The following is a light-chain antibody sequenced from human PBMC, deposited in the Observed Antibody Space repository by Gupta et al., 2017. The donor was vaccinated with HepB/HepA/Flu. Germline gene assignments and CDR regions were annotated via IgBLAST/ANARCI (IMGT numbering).Light chain of an antibody. Sequence: QSALTQPASGSGSPGQSITISCTGTSSDVGSYNLVSWYQQHPGKVPKLMIYEVRERPSGVSNRFSGSKSGTTASLTISGLQAEDEADYYCCSYAGRSTSLVFGGGTKLTVL. CDR3: CSYAGRSTSLV. J-gene: IGLJ3*02. V-gene: IGLV2-23*02. CDR2: EVR. CDR1: SSDVGSYNL.